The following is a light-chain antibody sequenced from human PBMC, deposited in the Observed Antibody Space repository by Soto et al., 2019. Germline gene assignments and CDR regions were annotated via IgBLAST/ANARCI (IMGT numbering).Light chain of an antibody. Sequence: QAVVTQPPSVSGAPGQRVTISCTGSSSNIGAGYDVHWYQQLPGTAPKLLIYGNSNRPSGVPDRFSGSKSGTSASLAITGLQAEDEAAYYCQSSDSSLSGYVFGTGTKVTVL. J-gene: IGLJ1*01. CDR2: GNS. CDR3: QSSDSSLSGYV. V-gene: IGLV1-40*01. CDR1: SSNIGAGYD.